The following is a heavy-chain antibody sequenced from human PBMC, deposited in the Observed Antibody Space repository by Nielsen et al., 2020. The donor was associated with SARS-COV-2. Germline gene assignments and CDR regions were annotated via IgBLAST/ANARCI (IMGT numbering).Heavy chain of an antibody. V-gene: IGHV4-59*01. CDR2: IYYSGST. J-gene: IGHJ4*02. CDR3: ARGPHDYGDYWLGY. CDR1: GGSISSFY. D-gene: IGHD4-17*01. Sequence: SETLSLTCTVSGGSISSFYWTWIRQPPGKGLEWIGYIYYSGSTNYNPSLKSQVTISVDTSKNQFSLNLSSVTAADTAVYYCARGPHDYGDYWLGYWGQGTLVTVSS.